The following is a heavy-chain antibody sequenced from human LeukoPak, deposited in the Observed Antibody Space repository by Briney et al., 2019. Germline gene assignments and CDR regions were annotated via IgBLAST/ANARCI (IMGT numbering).Heavy chain of an antibody. CDR3: ASATYYYDSSGNHPPAY. CDR2: INHSGST. J-gene: IGHJ4*02. D-gene: IGHD3-22*01. V-gene: IGHV4-34*01. Sequence: SETLSLTCAVYGGSFSGYYWSWIRQPPGKGLEWIGEINHSGSTNYNPSLKSRVTISVDTSKNQFSLKLSSVTAADTAVYYCASATYYYDSSGNHPPAYGGQATLVTVSS. CDR1: GGSFSGYY.